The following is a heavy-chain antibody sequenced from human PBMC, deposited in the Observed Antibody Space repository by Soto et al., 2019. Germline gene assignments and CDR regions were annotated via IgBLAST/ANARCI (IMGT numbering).Heavy chain of an antibody. D-gene: IGHD5-18*01. CDR1: GDSVSIKSAA. CDR3: ARDPGYSLDY. Sequence: QVQLQQSGPRLVRPSQTLSLTCAISGDSVSIKSAAWNWIRQSPSRGLEWLGRTYYRSKWYYDYADSVKSRITITSDTSKNQFSLQLNSVTPEDTAVYYCARDPGYSLDYWGQGTLVTVSS. CDR2: TYYRSKWYY. V-gene: IGHV6-1*01. J-gene: IGHJ4*02.